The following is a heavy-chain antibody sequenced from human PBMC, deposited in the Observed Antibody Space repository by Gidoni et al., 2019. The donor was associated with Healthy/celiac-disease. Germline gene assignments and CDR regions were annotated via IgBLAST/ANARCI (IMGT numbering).Heavy chain of an antibody. CDR3: ASDLIGSGYYGAFDI. J-gene: IGHJ3*02. Sequence: QVQLVQSGAEVKKPGASVKVSCKASGYTFTSYAMHWVRQAPGHRLEWMGWINAGNGNTKYSQKFQGRVTITRDTSASTAYMELSSLRSEDTAVYYCASDLIGSGYYGAFDIWGQGTMVTVSS. CDR2: INAGNGNT. D-gene: IGHD3-22*01. CDR1: GYTFTSYA. V-gene: IGHV1-3*01.